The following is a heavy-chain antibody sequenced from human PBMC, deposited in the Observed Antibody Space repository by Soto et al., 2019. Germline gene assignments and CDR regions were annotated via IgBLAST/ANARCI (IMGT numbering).Heavy chain of an antibody. J-gene: IGHJ4*02. D-gene: IGHD4-17*01. CDR3: AKDQGEGGDYETLRPSD. CDR2: ISSGRGATI. V-gene: IGHV3-23*04. CDR1: GFTFRHYA. Sequence: EVQLVESGGGLVQPGGSLRLSCAASGFTFRHYAMNWVRQAPGKGLEWVSGISSGRGATIRYAESVQGRFSISRDNSKNTLFLQMNNLRVDDTALYYCAKDQGEGGDYETLRPSDWGQGILVTVSS.